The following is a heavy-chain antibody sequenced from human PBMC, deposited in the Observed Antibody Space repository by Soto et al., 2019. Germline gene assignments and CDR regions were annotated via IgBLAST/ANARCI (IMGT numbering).Heavy chain of an antibody. J-gene: IGHJ4*02. V-gene: IGHV1-3*01. CDR3: ARDLHGDYDFWSGYYTGILDY. CDR2: INAGNGNT. D-gene: IGHD3-3*01. Sequence: ASVKVSCKASGYTFTSYAMHWVRQAPGQRLEWMGWINAGNGNTKYSQKFQGRVTITRDTSASTAYMELSSLRSEDTAVYYCARDLHGDYDFWSGYYTGILDYWGQGTLVTVSS. CDR1: GYTFTSYA.